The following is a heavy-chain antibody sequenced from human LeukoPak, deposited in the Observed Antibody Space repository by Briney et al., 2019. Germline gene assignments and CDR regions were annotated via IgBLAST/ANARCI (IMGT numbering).Heavy chain of an antibody. Sequence: SVKVSCKASGGTFSRYAISWVRQAPRRGLEWMGGITPMFGTANYAQKFQGRVTSADESTRTAYMELKSIKLEDTAVYYCARVAAIHDSGAYYYLWWGQGTLVTVSS. J-gene: IGHJ4*02. V-gene: IGHV1-69*13. CDR3: ARVAAIHDSGAYYYLW. CDR1: GGTFSRYA. CDR2: ITPMFGTA. D-gene: IGHD3-22*01.